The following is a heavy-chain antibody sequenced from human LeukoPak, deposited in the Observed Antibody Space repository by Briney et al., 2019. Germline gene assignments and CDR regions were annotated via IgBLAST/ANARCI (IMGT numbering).Heavy chain of an antibody. V-gene: IGHV5-51*01. CDR2: IYPGDSDT. CDR1: GYSFTSYW. J-gene: IGHJ6*02. D-gene: IGHD1-26*01. CDR3: ARDYSGSYGRYYYYGMDV. Sequence: GESLKISCKGSGYSFTSYWIGWVRQMPGKGLGWMGIIYPGDSDTRYSPSFQGQVTISADKSISTAYLQWSSLKASDTAMYYCARDYSGSYGRYYYYGMDVWGQGTTVTVSS.